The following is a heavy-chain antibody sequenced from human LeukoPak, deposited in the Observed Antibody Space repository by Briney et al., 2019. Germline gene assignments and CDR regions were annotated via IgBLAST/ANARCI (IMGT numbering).Heavy chain of an antibody. D-gene: IGHD1-14*01. Sequence: GGSLRLSCAASGLTVSSYALSWVRQAPGRGREWVSAIRSDGVTTYYAGSVKGRFTISRDNSKNTLYLQMNSLRAEDTAVYYCAKDVSRFQTGSSWGYNGMDVWGQGTTVTVSS. V-gene: IGHV3-23*01. CDR3: AKDVSRFQTGSSWGYNGMDV. J-gene: IGHJ6*02. CDR2: IRSDGVTT. CDR1: GLTVSSYA.